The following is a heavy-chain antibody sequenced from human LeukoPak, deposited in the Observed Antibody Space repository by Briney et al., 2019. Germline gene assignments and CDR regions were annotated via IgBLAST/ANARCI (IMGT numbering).Heavy chain of an antibody. D-gene: IGHD6-13*01. V-gene: IGHV1-3*01. J-gene: IGHJ4*02. Sequence: GASVTVSCKASGYTFTSYAMHWVRQAPGQRLEWMGWINAGNGNTEYSQKFQGRVTITRDTSASTAYMELSSLRSEDTAVYYCARDYSLAAAVNYWGQGTLVTVSS. CDR2: INAGNGNT. CDR1: GYTFTSYA. CDR3: ARDYSLAAAVNY.